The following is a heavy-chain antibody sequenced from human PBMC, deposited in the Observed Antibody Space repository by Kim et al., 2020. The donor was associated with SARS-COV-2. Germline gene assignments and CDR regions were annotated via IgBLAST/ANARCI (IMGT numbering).Heavy chain of an antibody. J-gene: IGHJ4*02. V-gene: IGHV4-59*01. D-gene: IGHD2-21*02. CDR3: ARGGDFFEY. CDR2: IHFSGST. Sequence: SETLSLTCTVSGGSISSYYWNWIRQPPGKGLEWIGFIHFSGSTNYNPSLKSRVIISVDTYENQFSLNLNSVTAADTAVYYCARGGDFFEYWGQGTLGTVSS. CDR1: GGSISSYY.